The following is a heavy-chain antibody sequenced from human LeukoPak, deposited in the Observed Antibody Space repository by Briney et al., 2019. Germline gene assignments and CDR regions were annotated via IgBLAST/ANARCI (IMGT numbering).Heavy chain of an antibody. CDR2: ISSSGDVI. V-gene: IGHV3-48*03. CDR1: RFIFSSYE. CDR3: ARETVNCGGDCYDY. D-gene: IGHD2-21*01. J-gene: IGHJ4*02. Sequence: GRSLTLTCVVSRFIFSSYEMNWVRQAQPPGKELVSYISSSGDVIYYADSVKGRFTISRDNAKNSLYLQMNSRTAEDTAVYYCARETVNCGGDCYDYWGQGTLVTVSS.